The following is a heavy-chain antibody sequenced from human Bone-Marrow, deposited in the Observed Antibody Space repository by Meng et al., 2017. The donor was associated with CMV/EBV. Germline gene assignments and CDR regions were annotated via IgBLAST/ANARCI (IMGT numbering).Heavy chain of an antibody. D-gene: IGHD3-10*01. V-gene: IGHV1-2*06. J-gene: IGHJ4*02. CDR3: AREEGAYGSGSYYYYFDY. Sequence: ASVKVSCKASGYTFTGYYMHWVRQAPGQGLEWMGRINPNSGGTNYAQKFQGRVTMTRDTSISTAYMELSRLRSDDTAVYYCAREEGAYGSGSYYYYFDYWGQGTLVTVSS. CDR1: GYTFTGYY. CDR2: INPNSGGT.